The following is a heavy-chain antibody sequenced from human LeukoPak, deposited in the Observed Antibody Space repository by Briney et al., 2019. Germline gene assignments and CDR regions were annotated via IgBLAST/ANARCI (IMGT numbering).Heavy chain of an antibody. CDR3: ASSSGSDAFDI. CDR1: GYTFTSYD. V-gene: IGHV1-18*01. J-gene: IGHJ3*02. CDR2: ISAYNGNT. Sequence: ASVKVSCKASGYTFTSYDINWVRQATGQGLEWMGWISAYNGNTNYAQKLQGRVTMTTDTSTSTPYMELRSLRSDDTAVYYCASSSGSDAFDIWGQGTMVTVSS. D-gene: IGHD3-22*01.